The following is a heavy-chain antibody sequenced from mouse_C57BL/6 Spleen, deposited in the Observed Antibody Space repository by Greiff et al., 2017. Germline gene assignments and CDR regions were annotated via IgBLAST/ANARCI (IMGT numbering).Heavy chain of an antibody. Sequence: VQVVESGAELVRPGTSVKMSCKASGYTFTNYWIGWAKQRPGHGLEWIGDIYPGGGYTNYNEKFKGKATLTADKSSSTAYMQFSSLTSEDSAIYYWARDYYRGAMDYWGQGTSVTVSS. V-gene: IGHV1-63*01. CDR3: ARDYYRGAMDY. D-gene: IGHD2-14*01. J-gene: IGHJ4*01. CDR1: GYTFTNYW. CDR2: IYPGGGYT.